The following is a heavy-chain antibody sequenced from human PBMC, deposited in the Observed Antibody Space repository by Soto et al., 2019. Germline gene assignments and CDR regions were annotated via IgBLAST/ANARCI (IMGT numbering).Heavy chain of an antibody. V-gene: IGHV1-58*01. CDR1: GFTFTSSA. CDR3: AAAHYYDFWSGYSSPWYYFDY. CDR2: IVVGSGNT. J-gene: IGHJ4*02. Sequence: SVKVSCKASGFTFTSSAVQWVRQARGQRLEWIGWIVVGSGNTNYAQKFQERVTITRDMSTSTAYMELSSLRSEDTAVYYCAAAHYYDFWSGYSSPWYYFDYWGQGTLVTVSS. D-gene: IGHD3-3*01.